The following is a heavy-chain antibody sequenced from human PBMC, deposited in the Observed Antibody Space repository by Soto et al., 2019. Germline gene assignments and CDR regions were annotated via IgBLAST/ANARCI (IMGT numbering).Heavy chain of an antibody. D-gene: IGHD2-2*01. CDR3: ACEVVRAATMYFDY. CDR2: ISWNSGSI. Sequence: EVQLVESGGGLVQPGRSLRLSCAASGFTFDDYAMHWVRQAPGKGLEWVSGISWNSGSIGYADSVKGRFTISRDNAKDSLYLQLNRLRDEDTALYYCACEVVRAATMYFDYWGQGTLVTVSS. V-gene: IGHV3-9*01. J-gene: IGHJ4*02. CDR1: GFTFDDYA.